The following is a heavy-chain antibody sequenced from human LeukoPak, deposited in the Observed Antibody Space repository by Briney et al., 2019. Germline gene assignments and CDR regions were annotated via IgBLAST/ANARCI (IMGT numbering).Heavy chain of an antibody. CDR3: XXXXXXXIAARRTGGWFDP. V-gene: IGHV1-69*10. Sequence: ASVNVSCKASGGTFSSYAISWVRQAPGEGVEWMGGIIPILGIANYAQKFQGRVTITADKSTSRAYMELGRVRSEDRAVYYCXXXXXXXIAARRTGGWFDPWGQGTLVTVSS. D-gene: IGHD6-6*01. CDR1: GGTFSSYA. CDR2: IIPILGIA. J-gene: IGHJ5*02.